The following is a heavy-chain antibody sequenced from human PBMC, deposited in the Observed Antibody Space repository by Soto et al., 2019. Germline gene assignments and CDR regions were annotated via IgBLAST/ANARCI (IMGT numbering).Heavy chain of an antibody. V-gene: IGHV3-11*06. J-gene: IGHJ6*02. CDR2: ISSSSSYI. Sequence: QVQLVESGGGLVKPGGSLKLSCTASGFTFSDYYMGWIRQAPGKGLEWVSYISSSSSYIYYADSVKGRFTISRDNAKNSLYLQMNSLRAEDTAVYYCARFGPEYQLTYYYYGMDVWGQGTTVTVSS. CDR1: GFTFSDYY. D-gene: IGHD2-2*01. CDR3: ARFGPEYQLTYYYYGMDV.